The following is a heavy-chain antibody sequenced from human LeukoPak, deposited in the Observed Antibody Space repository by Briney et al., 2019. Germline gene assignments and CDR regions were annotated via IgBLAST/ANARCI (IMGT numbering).Heavy chain of an antibody. CDR1: GFTSSSYA. D-gene: IGHD4-17*01. CDR3: AKGDGDYNYYYYGMDV. Sequence: GGSLRLSCAASGFTSSSYAMSWVRQAPGKGLEWVSAITDSGGSTYYADSVKGRFTISRDNSKNTLFLQMNSLRAEDTAVYYCAKGDGDYNYYYYGMDVWGQGTTVTVSS. J-gene: IGHJ6*02. V-gene: IGHV3-23*01. CDR2: ITDSGGST.